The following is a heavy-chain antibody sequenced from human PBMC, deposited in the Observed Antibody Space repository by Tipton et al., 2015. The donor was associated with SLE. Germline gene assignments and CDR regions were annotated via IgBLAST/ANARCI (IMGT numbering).Heavy chain of an antibody. CDR1: GGSISSGSYY. Sequence: TLSLTCTVSGGSISSGSYYWSWIRQPPWKGLEWIGELNHSGSTYYNPSLKSRVTISIDTSKNQFSLKLSSVTAADTAVYYCARALQNYFDYWAREPWSPS. V-gene: IGHV4-31*03. J-gene: IGHJ4*02. CDR3: ARALQNYFDY. CDR2: LNHSGST.